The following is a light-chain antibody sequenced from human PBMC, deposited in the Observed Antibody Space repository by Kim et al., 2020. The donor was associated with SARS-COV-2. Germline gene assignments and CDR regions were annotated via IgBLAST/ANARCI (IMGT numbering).Light chain of an antibody. CDR1: QRLSSW. CDR3: QQYNSYSGT. CDR2: RAS. J-gene: IGKJ1*01. V-gene: IGKV1-5*03. Sequence: ASFGDRVTISSRASQRLSSWLAWYQQKPGKPPKLLIYRASSLESGVPSRFSGGGSGTEYTLTISSLQPVDFATYYCQQYNSYSGTFGQGTKVDIK.